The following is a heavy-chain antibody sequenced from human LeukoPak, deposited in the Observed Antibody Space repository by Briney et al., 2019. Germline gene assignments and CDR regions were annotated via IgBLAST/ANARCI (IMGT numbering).Heavy chain of an antibody. Sequence: SETLSLTCTVSGGSISSYYWSWIRQPAGKGLEWIGRIYTSGSTNYNPSLKSRVTMSVDTSKNQFSLKLSSVTAADTAVYYCARGYYYDSSGYYYDAFDIWGQGTMVTVSS. J-gene: IGHJ3*02. CDR2: IYTSGST. D-gene: IGHD3-22*01. CDR3: ARGYYYDSSGYYYDAFDI. CDR1: GGSISSYY. V-gene: IGHV4-4*07.